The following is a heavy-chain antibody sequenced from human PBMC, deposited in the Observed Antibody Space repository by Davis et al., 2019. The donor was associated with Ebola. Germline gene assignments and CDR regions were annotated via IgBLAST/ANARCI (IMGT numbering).Heavy chain of an antibody. CDR1: GGSISSGGYS. CDR3: ARDRHLGEERWLQSDNNWFDP. D-gene: IGHD5-24*01. V-gene: IGHV4-30-2*02. CDR2: IYHSRST. J-gene: IGHJ5*02. Sequence: MPSETLSLTCAVSGGSISSGGYSWSWTRQPPGKGLEWIGYIYHSRSTYYNSSLKSRVTISLDTSKNQFSLKLSSVTAAGTAVYYWARDRHLGEERWLQSDNNWFDPWGQGTLVTVSS.